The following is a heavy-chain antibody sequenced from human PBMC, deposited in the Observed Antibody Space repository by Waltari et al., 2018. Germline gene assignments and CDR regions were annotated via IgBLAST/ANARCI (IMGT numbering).Heavy chain of an antibody. CDR2: IYSGGST. CDR1: GFTVRSNY. J-gene: IGHJ1*01. V-gene: IGHV3-53*01. CDR3: ASGRIAAATSREYFQH. D-gene: IGHD6-25*01. Sequence: EVQLVASGGGWIQPGGSLRLSCAASGFTVRSNYMSCVRQAPGKGLEWVSVIYSGGSTYYADSVKGRFTISRDNSKNTLYLQMNSLRAEDTAVYYCASGRIAAATSREYFQHWGQGTLVTVSS.